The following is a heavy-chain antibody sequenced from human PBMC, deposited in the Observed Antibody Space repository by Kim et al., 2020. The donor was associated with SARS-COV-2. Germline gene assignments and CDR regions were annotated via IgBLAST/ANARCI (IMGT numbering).Heavy chain of an antibody. Sequence: SETLSLTCTVSGGSISSYYWSWIRQPPGKGLEWIGYIYYSGSTNYNPSLKSRVTISVDTSKNQFSLKLSSVTAADTAVYYCARDRVDIVVVPAAPNRYYYYMDVWGKGTTVTVSS. CDR2: IYYSGST. CDR1: GGSISSYY. D-gene: IGHD2-2*03. CDR3: ARDRVDIVVVPAAPNRYYYYMDV. V-gene: IGHV4-59*01. J-gene: IGHJ6*03.